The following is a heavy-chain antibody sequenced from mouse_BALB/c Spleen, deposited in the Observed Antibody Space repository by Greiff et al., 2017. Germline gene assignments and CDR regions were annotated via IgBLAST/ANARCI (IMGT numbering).Heavy chain of an antibody. CDR1: GFSLTSYG. V-gene: IGHV2-4-1*01. Sequence: VMVVESGPGLVQPSQSLSITCTVSGFSLTSYGVHWVRQSPGKGLEWLGVIWSGGSTDYNAAFISRLSISKDNSKSQVFFKMNSLQADDTAIYYCARNGNYEGYFDVWGAGTTVTVSS. D-gene: IGHD2-1*01. CDR2: IWSGGST. CDR3: ARNGNYEGYFDV. J-gene: IGHJ1*01.